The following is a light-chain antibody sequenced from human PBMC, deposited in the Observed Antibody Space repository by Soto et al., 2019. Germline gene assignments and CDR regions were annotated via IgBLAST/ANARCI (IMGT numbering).Light chain of an antibody. J-gene: IGKJ1*01. CDR1: QGIGNA. V-gene: IGKV1-6*01. CDR3: LQDNNYPWT. CDR2: GAS. Sequence: AIQMTQSPSSLSASVGDRVTISCRASQGIGNALGWYQQKPGKPPKVLLDGASNLQSGVPPRISSGGAGTDFTIVISSLQAEDAATYYYLQDNNYPWTFGQGTKVDIK.